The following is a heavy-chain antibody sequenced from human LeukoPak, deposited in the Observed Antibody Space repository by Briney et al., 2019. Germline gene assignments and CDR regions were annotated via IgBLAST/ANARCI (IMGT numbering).Heavy chain of an antibody. V-gene: IGHV1-46*01. CDR1: GYTFTSNY. J-gene: IGHJ5*02. Sequence: ASVKVSCKAFGYTFTSNYMHWVRQAPGQGPEWMGVISPSGGSTTYAPKFQGRVTLTRDMSTSTDYLELSSRRSEDTAVYYCARDNSVRDEAWWFNPWGQGTLVTVSS. CDR2: ISPSGGST. D-gene: IGHD5-24*01. CDR3: ARDNSVRDEAWWFNP.